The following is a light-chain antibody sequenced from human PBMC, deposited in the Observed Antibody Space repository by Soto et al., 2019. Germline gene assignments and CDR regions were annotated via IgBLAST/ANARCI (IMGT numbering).Light chain of an antibody. CDR2: AAS. CDR3: QQSYSIFMYT. CDR1: QSISTY. Sequence: DIQMTQSPPSLSASVGDRVTITCRASQSISTYLHWYQQKPGKAPKLLIYAASSLQSGVPSRFSGSGSGTDFTLTISSLQPEDFATYYCQQSYSIFMYTFGQGTKVDIK. J-gene: IGKJ2*01. V-gene: IGKV1-39*01.